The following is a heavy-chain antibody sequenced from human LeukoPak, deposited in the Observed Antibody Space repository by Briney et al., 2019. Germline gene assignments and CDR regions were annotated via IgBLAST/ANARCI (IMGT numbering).Heavy chain of an antibody. CDR1: GYTFTGYY. D-gene: IGHD3-22*01. CDR3: ARDLNYYDSSGYYLGAFDI. Sequence: ASVKVSCKASGYTFTGYYIHWVRQAPGQGLEWMGWINPNSGGTNYAQNFQGRVTMTRDTSITTAYMELTRLRSDDTAVYYCARDLNYYDSSGYYLGAFDIWGQGTMVTVSS. V-gene: IGHV1-2*02. J-gene: IGHJ3*02. CDR2: INPNSGGT.